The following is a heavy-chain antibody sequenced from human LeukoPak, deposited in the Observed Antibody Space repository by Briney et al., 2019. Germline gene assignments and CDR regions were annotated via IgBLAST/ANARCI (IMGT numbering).Heavy chain of an antibody. J-gene: IGHJ6*03. D-gene: IGHD5-24*01. CDR2: ISSSSSYI. CDR3: ARVGQRWLQFDYYYMDV. V-gene: IGHV3-21*01. Sequence: GGSLRLSCAASGFTVSSNYMNWVRQAPGKGLEWVSSISSSSSYIYYADSVKGRFTISRDNAKNSLYLQMNSLRAEDTAVYYCARVGQRWLQFDYYYMDVWGKGTTVTVSS. CDR1: GFTVSSNY.